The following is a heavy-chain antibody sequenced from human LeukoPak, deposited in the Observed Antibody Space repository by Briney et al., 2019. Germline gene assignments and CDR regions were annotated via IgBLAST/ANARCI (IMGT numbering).Heavy chain of an antibody. CDR3: ARAGLTYYYDSSGYYYFQH. D-gene: IGHD3-22*01. Sequence: SETLSLTCAVYGGSFSGYYWSWIRQPPGKGLEWIGYIYYSGSTYYNPSLKSRVTISVDTSKNQFSLKLSSVTAADTAVYYCARAGLTYYYDSSGYYYFQHWGQGTLVTVSS. CDR1: GGSFSGYY. CDR2: IYYSGST. J-gene: IGHJ1*01. V-gene: IGHV4-30-4*08.